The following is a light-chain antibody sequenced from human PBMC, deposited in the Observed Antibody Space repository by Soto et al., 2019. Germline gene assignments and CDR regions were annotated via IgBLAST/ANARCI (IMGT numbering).Light chain of an antibody. CDR1: RTITYW. CDR2: DAS. Sequence: DIQMTQSPSTLSASVGDRVTITCRASRTITYWLAWYQQKPGKAPKLLIYDASTLESGVPSRFSGSGSGTEFTLTITSLQPDDFATYYCQQCDNFPFTFGPGTKVEIK. V-gene: IGKV1-5*01. J-gene: IGKJ3*01. CDR3: QQCDNFPFT.